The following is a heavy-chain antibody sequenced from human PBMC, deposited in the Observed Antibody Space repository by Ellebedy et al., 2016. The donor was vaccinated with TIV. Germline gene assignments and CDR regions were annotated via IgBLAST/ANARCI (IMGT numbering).Heavy chain of an antibody. V-gene: IGHV1-3*01. CDR1: GYTFTTYA. J-gene: IGHJ6*02. CDR3: ARDRPTVYYYYGMDV. CDR2: INAGNGNT. Sequence: ASVKVSCKASGYTFTTYAIHWVRQAPGQRLEWMGWINAGNGNTKYSQKFQGRVTITRDTSANTAYMELRSLRSDDTAVYYCARDRPTVYYYYGMDVWGQGTTVTVSS. D-gene: IGHD4-17*01.